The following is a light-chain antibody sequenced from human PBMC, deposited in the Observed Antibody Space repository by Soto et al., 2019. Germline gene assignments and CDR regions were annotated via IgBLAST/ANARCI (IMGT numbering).Light chain of an antibody. CDR2: SAT. CDR3: QQTHSTPLN. Sequence: DIQITQSPSFLLASVGDRVTLTCRASQSISTFLNWYQQTTGKAPKLLIYSATSLETGVSSRFSAFASATYFTLTVNNVQPEDAATFLCQQTHSTPLNFGGGTKVQIK. CDR1: QSISTF. J-gene: IGKJ4*01. V-gene: IGKV1-39*01.